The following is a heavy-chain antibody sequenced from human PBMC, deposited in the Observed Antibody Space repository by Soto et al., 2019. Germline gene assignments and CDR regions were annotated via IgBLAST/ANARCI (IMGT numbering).Heavy chain of an antibody. V-gene: IGHV4-59*01. CDR3: ARGEDAFFYYGLDV. CDR1: GGSITSSY. J-gene: IGHJ6*02. CDR2: IYDTGISGYTPST. Sequence: SETLSLTCTVSGGSITSSYWSWIRRPPGKGLGWIAYIYDTGISGYTPSTSYNPSLKSRVTMSVDTSKSQFSLKSTSVTAADTAVYYCARGEDAFFYYGLDVWGQGITVTVSS.